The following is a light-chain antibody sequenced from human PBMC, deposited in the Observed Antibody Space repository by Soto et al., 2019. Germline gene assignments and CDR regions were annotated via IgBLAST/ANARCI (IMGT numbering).Light chain of an antibody. J-gene: IGLJ1*01. V-gene: IGLV7-43*01. CDR3: LLDYDGVNV. CDR2: TIS. Sequence: QAVVTQEPSLTVSPGGTVTLTCASSTGAVTSDSYPSWFQQKPGQAPRALIYTISNKHSWTPARFSGSLLGGKAALTLSDVQPEDEAAYFCLLDYDGVNVFGPGTKVTVL. CDR1: TGAVTSDSY.